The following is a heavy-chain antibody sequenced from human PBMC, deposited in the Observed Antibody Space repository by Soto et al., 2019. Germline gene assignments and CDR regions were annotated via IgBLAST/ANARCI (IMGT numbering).Heavy chain of an antibody. Sequence: PSETLSLTCTVSSGSISSADYYWSWIRQPPGKGLEWIGYIYYSGSTNYNPSLKSRLTISLDTSKNQFSLKLNSVTAADTAVYYCARVRVRDYFDSSGNSQQYYFDYWGQGTLVTVSS. D-gene: IGHD3-22*01. V-gene: IGHV4-61*08. J-gene: IGHJ4*02. CDR3: ARVRVRDYFDSSGNSQQYYFDY. CDR1: SGSISSADYY. CDR2: IYYSGST.